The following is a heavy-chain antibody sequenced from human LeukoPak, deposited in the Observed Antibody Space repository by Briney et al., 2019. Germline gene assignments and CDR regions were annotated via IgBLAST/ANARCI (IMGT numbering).Heavy chain of an antibody. D-gene: IGHD3-3*01. V-gene: IGHV3-74*01. J-gene: IGHJ4*02. CDR1: GFTFSSHW. CDR2: INSDGSST. CDR3: ARVRVTIFGVVISYFEY. Sequence: PGGSLRLSCAASGFTFSSHWMRWVRQAPGKGLVWVSRINSDGSSTSYADSVKGRFTISRDNAKNTLYLQMNSLRAEDTAVYYCARVRVTIFGVVISYFEYWGQGTLVTVPS.